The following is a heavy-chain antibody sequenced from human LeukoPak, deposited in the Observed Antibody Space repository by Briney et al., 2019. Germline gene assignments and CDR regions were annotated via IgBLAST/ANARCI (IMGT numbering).Heavy chain of an antibody. CDR3: ARTKEMASISYFDS. Sequence: PGGSLRLSCAASGFTFSNYWMHWVRQAPGKGLVWVSRINSDGINTSYADSVKGRFTISRDNAKNSLYLQMNSLRAEDTAVYYCARTKEMASISYFDSWGQGTLVTVSS. V-gene: IGHV3-74*01. J-gene: IGHJ4*02. D-gene: IGHD5-24*01. CDR2: INSDGINT. CDR1: GFTFSNYW.